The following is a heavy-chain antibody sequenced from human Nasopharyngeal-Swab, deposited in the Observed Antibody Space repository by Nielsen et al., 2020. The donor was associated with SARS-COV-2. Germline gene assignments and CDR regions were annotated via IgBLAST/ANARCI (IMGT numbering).Heavy chain of an antibody. CDR1: GFSLTSSGEG. CDR3: AHGGYWKAFDV. Sequence: SGPTLVKPTQTLTLTCTFSGFSLTSSGEGVGWIRQPPGQALERLGLIYWDDDKRYNPSLESRLNLKMDTSKNQVVLTLTNVDPVDTATYFCAHGGYWKAFDVWGQGTLVTVSS. J-gene: IGHJ3*01. D-gene: IGHD3-10*01. CDR2: IYWDDDK. V-gene: IGHV2-5*02.